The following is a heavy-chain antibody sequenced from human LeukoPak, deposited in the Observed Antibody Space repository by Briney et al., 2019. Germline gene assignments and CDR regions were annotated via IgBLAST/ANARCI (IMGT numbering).Heavy chain of an antibody. Sequence: ASVKVSRKASGGTFSSYAISWVRQAPGQGLEWMGGIIPIFGTANYAQKFQGRVTITADESTSTAYMELSSLRSEDTAVYYCASSMVEYSSSNYYYGMDVWGQGTTVTVSS. CDR1: GGTFSSYA. J-gene: IGHJ6*02. V-gene: IGHV1-69*13. CDR2: IIPIFGTA. D-gene: IGHD6-6*01. CDR3: ASSMVEYSSSNYYYGMDV.